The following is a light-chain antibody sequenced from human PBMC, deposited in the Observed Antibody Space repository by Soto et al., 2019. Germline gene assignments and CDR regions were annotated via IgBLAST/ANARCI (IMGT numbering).Light chain of an antibody. Sequence: EIVLTQSPGTLSLSPGERATLSCRASQSVDNNYLAWYQQKPGQTPRLLIFGASSRATGIPDRFSGSGYGTAFTLTISRLEPEDFAMYYCQQYGSSSTFGQGTKLEIK. CDR2: GAS. J-gene: IGKJ2*01. CDR3: QQYGSSST. CDR1: QSVDNNY. V-gene: IGKV3-20*01.